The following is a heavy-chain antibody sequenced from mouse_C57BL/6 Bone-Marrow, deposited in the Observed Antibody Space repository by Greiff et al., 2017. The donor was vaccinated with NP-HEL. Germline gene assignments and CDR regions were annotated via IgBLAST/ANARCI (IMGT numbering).Heavy chain of an antibody. CDR1: GYAFSSYW. D-gene: IGHD3-2*02. Sequence: LVESGAELVKPGASVKISCKASGYAFSSYWMNWVKQRPGKGLEWIGQIYPGDGDTNYNGKFKGKATLTADKSSSTAYMQLSSLTSEDSAVYFCARSQLRLRGAMDYWGQGTSVTVSS. CDR2: IYPGDGDT. J-gene: IGHJ4*01. CDR3: ARSQLRLRGAMDY. V-gene: IGHV1-80*01.